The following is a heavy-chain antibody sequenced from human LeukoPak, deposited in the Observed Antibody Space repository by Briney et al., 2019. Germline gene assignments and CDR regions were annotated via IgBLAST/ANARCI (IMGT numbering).Heavy chain of an antibody. CDR3: AKDPTPSTYNWNGWFDP. D-gene: IGHD1-1*01. CDR2: ISGSGGST. Sequence: GGSLRLSCAASGFAFSTYAMSWVPQPQGKELNWVSSISGSGGSTYYADSVKGRFTISRDNSKNTLHLQMNSLIAEDSAVYYCAKDPTPSTYNWNGWFDPWGQGTLVTVSS. CDR1: GFAFSTYA. J-gene: IGHJ5*02. V-gene: IGHV3-23*01.